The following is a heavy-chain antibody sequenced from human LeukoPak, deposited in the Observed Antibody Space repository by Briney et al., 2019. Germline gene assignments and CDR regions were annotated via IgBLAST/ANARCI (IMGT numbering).Heavy chain of an antibody. CDR3: ASHEGRITMIVLVIQS. V-gene: IGHV3-53*01. D-gene: IGHD3-22*01. Sequence: GGSLRLSCAASGFTISSNYMSWVRQAQGKGLEWVSVIYSGGSTYYSDSVKGRFTISRDNSKNTLYLQINSLSAEDTAVYYCASHEGRITMIVLVIQSWGQGTLVTVSS. CDR2: IYSGGST. CDR1: GFTISSNY. J-gene: IGHJ4*02.